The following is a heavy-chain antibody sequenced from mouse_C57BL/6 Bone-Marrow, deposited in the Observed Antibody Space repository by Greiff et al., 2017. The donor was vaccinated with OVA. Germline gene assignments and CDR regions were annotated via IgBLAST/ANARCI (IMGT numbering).Heavy chain of an antibody. CDR3: AYGPDY. D-gene: IGHD1-1*02. CDR2: IYPGDGDT. Sequence: VQGVESGPELVKPGASVKISCKASGYAFSSSWMNWVKQRPGKGLEWIGRIYPGDGDTNYNGKFKGKATLTADKSSSTAYMQLSSLTSEDSAVYFCAYGPDYWGQGTTLTVSS. V-gene: IGHV1-82*01. J-gene: IGHJ2*01. CDR1: GYAFSSSW.